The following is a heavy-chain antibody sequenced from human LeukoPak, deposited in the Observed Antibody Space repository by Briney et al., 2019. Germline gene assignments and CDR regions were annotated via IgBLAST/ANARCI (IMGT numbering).Heavy chain of an antibody. Sequence: PGGSLRLSCTASGFTFGDYAMSWVGKAPGKGLGWVGFIRSKAYGGTTEYAASVKGRFTISRDDSKSIAYLQMNSLKTEDTAVYYCTRVRQQLVRSFDYWGQGTLVTVSS. CDR2: IRSKAYGGTT. D-gene: IGHD6-13*01. V-gene: IGHV3-49*04. CDR3: TRVRQQLVRSFDY. J-gene: IGHJ4*02. CDR1: GFTFGDYA.